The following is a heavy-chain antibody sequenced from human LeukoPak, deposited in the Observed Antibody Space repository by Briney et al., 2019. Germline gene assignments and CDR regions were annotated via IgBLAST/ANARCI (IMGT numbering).Heavy chain of an antibody. D-gene: IGHD3-22*01. CDR1: GGTFSSYA. CDR2: IIPIFGTA. Sequence: SVKVSCKASGGTFSSYAISWVRQAPGQGLEWMGRIIPIFGTANYAQKFQGRVTITTDESTSTAYMELSSLRSEDTVVYYCARAPYYYDSSGYSNYWGQGTLVTVSS. V-gene: IGHV1-69*05. J-gene: IGHJ4*02. CDR3: ARAPYYYDSSGYSNY.